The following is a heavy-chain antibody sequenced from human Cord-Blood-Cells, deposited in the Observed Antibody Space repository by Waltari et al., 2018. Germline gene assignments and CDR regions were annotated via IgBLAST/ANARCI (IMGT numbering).Heavy chain of an antibody. CDR3: ARDRGYSSSSAFDI. D-gene: IGHD6-6*01. V-gene: IGHV1-69*12. J-gene: IGHJ3*02. Sequence: QVQLVQSGAEVKKPGSSVKVSCKASGATFRSYAISWVGQAPGQGLEWMGGIIPIFGTANYAQKFQGRVTITADESTSTAYMELSSLRSEDTAVYYCARDRGYSSSSAFDIWGQGTMVTVSS. CDR1: GATFRSYA. CDR2: IIPIFGTA.